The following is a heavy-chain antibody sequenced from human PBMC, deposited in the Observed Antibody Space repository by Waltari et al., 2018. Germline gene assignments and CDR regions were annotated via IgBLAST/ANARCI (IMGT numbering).Heavy chain of an antibody. CDR3: ARDSVGGYYFDY. CDR2: IDSGGST. CDR1: GFTVSSNY. J-gene: IGHJ4*02. V-gene: IGHV3-53*01. Sequence: EVQLVESGGGLIQPGGSLRLSCAASGFTVSSNYMSWVRQAPGKGLEWVSVIDSGGSTYYADSVKGRFTISRDNAKNSLYLQMNSLRAEDTAVYYCARDSVGGYYFDYWGQGTLVTVSS.